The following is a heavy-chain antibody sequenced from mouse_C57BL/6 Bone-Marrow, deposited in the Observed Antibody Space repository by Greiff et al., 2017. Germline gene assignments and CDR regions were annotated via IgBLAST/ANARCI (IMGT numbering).Heavy chain of an antibody. CDR2: IYPGDGDT. Sequence: QVQLKESGAELVKPGASVKISCKASGYAFSSYWMNWVKQRPGKGLEWIGQIYPGDGDTNYNGKFKGKATLTADKSSSTAYMQLSSLTSEDSAVYFCAREDYDYDGPYWYFDVWGTGTTVTVSS. D-gene: IGHD2-4*01. CDR3: AREDYDYDGPYWYFDV. V-gene: IGHV1-80*01. CDR1: GYAFSSYW. J-gene: IGHJ1*03.